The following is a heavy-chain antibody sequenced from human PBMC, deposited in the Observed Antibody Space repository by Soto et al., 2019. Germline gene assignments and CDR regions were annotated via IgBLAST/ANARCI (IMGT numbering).Heavy chain of an antibody. V-gene: IGHV6-1*01. J-gene: IGHJ5*01. Sequence: SQTLSLTCAISGGSVSSSSITWNWIRQSPSRGLEWLGRAYYRSKWYNDYAESVKSRITINPDTSKNQFSLHLNSVTPEDTAVYYCVRLIGNSWLDFWGQGTLVAAPQ. CDR1: GGSVSSSSIT. CDR3: VRLIGNSWLDF. CDR2: AYYRSKWYN. D-gene: IGHD1-26*01.